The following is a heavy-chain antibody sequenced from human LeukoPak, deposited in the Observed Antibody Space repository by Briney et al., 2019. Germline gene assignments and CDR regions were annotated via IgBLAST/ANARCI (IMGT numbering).Heavy chain of an antibody. CDR3: ARGRAGLNC. Sequence: GGSLRLSCVASGFTVNNNYMSWVRQAPGKGLEWVSVIYSGGSTYYTDSVKGRFTISRDNFKNTLYLQMNSLRADDTAVYYCARGRAGLNCWGQGTLDTVSS. CDR2: IYSGGST. CDR1: GFTVNNNY. J-gene: IGHJ4*02. V-gene: IGHV3-53*01. D-gene: IGHD3/OR15-3a*01.